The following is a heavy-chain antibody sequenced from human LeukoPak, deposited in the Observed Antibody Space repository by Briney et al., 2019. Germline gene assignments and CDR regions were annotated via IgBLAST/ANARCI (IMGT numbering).Heavy chain of an antibody. CDR3: ARSGIAALTSDY. CDR2: IKQDGSEK. J-gene: IGHJ4*02. D-gene: IGHD6-6*01. CDR1: GFTFSRYW. V-gene: IGHV3-7*01. Sequence: PGGSLRLSCAAAGFTFSRYWMSWVRQAPGKGLEWVANIKQDGSEKYYVDSVKGRFTISRDNAKNSLYLQMNSLRAEDTAVYYCARSGIAALTSDYWGQGTLVTVSS.